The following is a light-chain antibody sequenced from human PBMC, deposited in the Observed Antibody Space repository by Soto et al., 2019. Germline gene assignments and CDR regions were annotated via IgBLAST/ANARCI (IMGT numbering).Light chain of an antibody. CDR3: MQALQTPRT. CDR2: LGS. Sequence: DVVMTQSPLSLPVTPGEPASISCSSSQSLLHSNGYNYLDWYLQKPGQSPQLLIYLGSNRASGVPDRFSGSGSGTDFTLKISRVEAEDVGVYYCMQALQTPRTFGQGTKV. J-gene: IGKJ1*01. V-gene: IGKV2-28*01. CDR1: QSLLHSNGYNY.